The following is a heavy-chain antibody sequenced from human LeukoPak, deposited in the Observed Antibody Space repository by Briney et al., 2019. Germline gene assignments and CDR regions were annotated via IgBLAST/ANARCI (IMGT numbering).Heavy chain of an antibody. CDR3: ARGEKIADWFDP. CDR1: GGSISSGGYY. CDR2: IYYSGST. D-gene: IGHD2-15*01. Sequence: SQTLSLTCTVSGGSISSGGYYWSWIRQHPGKGLEWIGYIYYSGSTYYNPSLKSRVTISVDTSKNQFSLKLSSVTAADTAMYYCARGEKIADWFDPWGQGTLVTVSS. V-gene: IGHV4-31*03. J-gene: IGHJ5*02.